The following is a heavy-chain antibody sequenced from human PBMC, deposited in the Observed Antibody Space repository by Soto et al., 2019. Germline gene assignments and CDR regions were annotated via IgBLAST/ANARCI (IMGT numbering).Heavy chain of an antibody. D-gene: IGHD6-13*01. CDR2: IIPILGIA. CDR1: GGTFSSYT. Sequence: QVQLVQSGAEVKKPGSSVKVSCKASGGTFSSYTISWVRQAPGQGLEWMGRIIPILGIANYAQKFQGRVTITADKATSTAYMELSSLRSEDAAVYYCARVGISGWFDPWGQGTLVTVSS. CDR3: ARVGISGWFDP. J-gene: IGHJ5*02. V-gene: IGHV1-69*02.